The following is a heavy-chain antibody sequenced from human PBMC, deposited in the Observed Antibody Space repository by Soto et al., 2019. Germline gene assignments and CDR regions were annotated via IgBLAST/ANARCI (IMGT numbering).Heavy chain of an antibody. V-gene: IGHV3-23*01. CDR3: AKGSGVDTAMVHDAFAI. Sequence: GGSLRLSCAASGFTFSSYAMSWVRQAPGKGLEWVSAISGSGGSTYYADSVKGRFTISRDNSKNTLYLQMNSLRAEDTAVYYCAKGSGVDTAMVHDAFAIWGQGTMVTVSS. J-gene: IGHJ3*02. CDR1: GFTFSSYA. D-gene: IGHD5-18*01. CDR2: ISGSGGST.